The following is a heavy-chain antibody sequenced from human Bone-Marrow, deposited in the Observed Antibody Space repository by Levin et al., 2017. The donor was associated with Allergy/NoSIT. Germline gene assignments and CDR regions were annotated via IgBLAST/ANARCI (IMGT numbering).Heavy chain of an antibody. Sequence: SQTLSLTCAVYGGSFSGYYWSWIRQPPGKGLEWIGEINHSGSTNYNPSLKSRVTISVDTSKNQFSLKLSSVTAADTAVYYCARGNDDLGYCSGGSCYGRRGGKEWFDPWGQGTLVTVSS. CDR2: INHSGST. CDR1: GGSFSGYY. D-gene: IGHD2-15*01. J-gene: IGHJ5*02. V-gene: IGHV4-34*01. CDR3: ARGNDDLGYCSGGSCYGRRGGKEWFDP.